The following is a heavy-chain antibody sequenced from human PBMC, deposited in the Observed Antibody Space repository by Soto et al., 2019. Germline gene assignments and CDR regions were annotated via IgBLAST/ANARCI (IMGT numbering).Heavy chain of an antibody. J-gene: IGHJ3*02. V-gene: IGHV1-69*01. Sequence: QVQLVQSGAEVKKPGSSVKVSCKASGGTFSSYAISWVRQAPGQGLEWMGGIIPIFGTANYAQKFQGRVTITADESMSTAYMELSSLRSEDTAVYYCARGRSYYYDSSGYRDAFDIWGQGTMVTVSS. CDR2: IIPIFGTA. CDR1: GGTFSSYA. CDR3: ARGRSYYYDSSGYRDAFDI. D-gene: IGHD3-22*01.